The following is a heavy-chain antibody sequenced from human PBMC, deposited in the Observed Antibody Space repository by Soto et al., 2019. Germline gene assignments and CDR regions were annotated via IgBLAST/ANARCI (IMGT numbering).Heavy chain of an antibody. V-gene: IGHV3-74*01. J-gene: IGHJ3*01. CDR2: INSDGSST. Sequence: GGSLRLSCAASGFSFSHYWMHWVRQAPGKGLVWVSRINSDGSSTTYADSVKGRFTISRENAKSTLYLQMNSLRAEDSSMYYCVRYRAYSAYDFWGQGTMVT. CDR1: GFSFSHYW. D-gene: IGHD5-12*01. CDR3: VRYRAYSAYDF.